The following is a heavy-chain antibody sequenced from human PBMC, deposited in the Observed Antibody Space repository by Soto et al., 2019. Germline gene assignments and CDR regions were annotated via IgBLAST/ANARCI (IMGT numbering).Heavy chain of an antibody. V-gene: IGHV1-18*01. CDR2: ISAYNGNT. CDR1: GYTFTSYG. CDR3: ARVWITIFGVVTPYGMDV. D-gene: IGHD3-3*01. Sequence: QVQLVQSGAEVKKPGASVKVSRKASGYTFTSYGISWVRQAPGQGLEWMGWISAYNGNTNYAQKLQGRVTMTTDTSTSTAYMELRSLRSDDTAVHYCARVWITIFGVVTPYGMDVWGQGTTVTVSS. J-gene: IGHJ6*02.